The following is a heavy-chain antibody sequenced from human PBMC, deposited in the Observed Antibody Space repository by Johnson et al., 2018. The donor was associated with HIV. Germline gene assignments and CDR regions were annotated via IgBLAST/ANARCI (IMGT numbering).Heavy chain of an antibody. D-gene: IGHD3-16*01. CDR3: AKPRYYDNAFEM. CDR2: IGASGGRT. V-gene: IGHV3-23*04. Sequence: VQLVESGGGVVQPGRSLRLSCAASGFTFDDYTMHWVRQAPGKGLEWVSAIGASGGRTFYADSVKGRFTISRDNSKNTLYLQMNSLRAEDTAVYYCAKPRYYDNAFEMWGQGTMVTVSS. J-gene: IGHJ3*02. CDR1: GFTFDDYT.